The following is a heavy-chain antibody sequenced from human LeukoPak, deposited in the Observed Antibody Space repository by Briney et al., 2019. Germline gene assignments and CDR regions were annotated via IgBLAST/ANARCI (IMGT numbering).Heavy chain of an antibody. CDR2: IYYSGST. J-gene: IGHJ4*02. Sequence: SETLSLTCTVSGGSISSSSYYWGWIRQPPGKGLEWIGSIYYSGSTYYNPSLKSRVTISVDTSKNQFSLKLSSVTAADTAVYYCARNPLSVRGVTYLDYWGQGTLVTVSS. D-gene: IGHD3-10*01. CDR3: ARNPLSVRGVTYLDY. V-gene: IGHV4-39*01. CDR1: GGSISSSSYY.